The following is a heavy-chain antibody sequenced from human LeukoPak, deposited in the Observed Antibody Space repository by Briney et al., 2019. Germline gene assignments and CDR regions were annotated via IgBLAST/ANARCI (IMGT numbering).Heavy chain of an antibody. D-gene: IGHD2-2*01. J-gene: IGHJ5*02. CDR1: GGSISTYY. V-gene: IGHV4-59*12. Sequence: SETLSLTCTVSGGSISTYYWTWIRQPPGKGLEWIGYIYSSGNTNYNSSLKSRVAISLDTSKNQFSLKLSSVTAADTAVYYCARGYQLLWGGWFDPWGQGTLVTVSS. CDR2: IYSSGNT. CDR3: ARGYQLLWGGWFDP.